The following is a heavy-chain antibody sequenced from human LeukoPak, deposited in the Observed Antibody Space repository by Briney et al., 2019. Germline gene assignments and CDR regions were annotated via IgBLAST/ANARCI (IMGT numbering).Heavy chain of an antibody. CDR3: ARGVLEQQLIFDY. CDR2: IIPTLGIA. D-gene: IGHD6-13*01. V-gene: IGHV1-69*04. CDR1: GGTFSSYA. J-gene: IGHJ4*02. Sequence: SVKVSCKASGGTFSSYAISWVRQAPGQGLEWMGRIIPTLGIANYAQKFQGRVTITADKSTSTAYMELSSLRSEDTAVYYCARGVLEQQLIFDYWGQGTLVTVSS.